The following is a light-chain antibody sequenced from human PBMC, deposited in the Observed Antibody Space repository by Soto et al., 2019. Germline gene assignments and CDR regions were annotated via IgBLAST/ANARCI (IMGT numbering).Light chain of an antibody. V-gene: IGKV1-5*01. CDR1: QSIYKW. Sequence: DIPMTQSPSTLSASIGDTVTISCRASQSIYKWLAWYQQKPQKAPKVLIFEAAGLESGVSSRFRGSGSETEFTLTISGLQPDDLATYYCQQYSSFPLTFGGGTTVEL. CDR2: EAA. J-gene: IGKJ4*01. CDR3: QQYSSFPLT.